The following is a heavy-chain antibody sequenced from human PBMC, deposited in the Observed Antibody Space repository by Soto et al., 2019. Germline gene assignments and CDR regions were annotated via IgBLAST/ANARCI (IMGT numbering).Heavy chain of an antibody. V-gene: IGHV1-3*01. J-gene: IGHJ4*02. D-gene: IGHD3-3*02. Sequence: QVQLVQSGPEVKRPGASVRISCRTAGYSFKNYAIHWVRQAPGKKLEWMGWSNEGSGNTRYSQKFQGKMSIARDTSASTSYLDLRSLTSEDTAIYFCARDDRTISGAVTLDYWGPGTLVTVSS. CDR3: ARDDRTISGAVTLDY. CDR2: SNEGSGNT. CDR1: GYSFKNYA.